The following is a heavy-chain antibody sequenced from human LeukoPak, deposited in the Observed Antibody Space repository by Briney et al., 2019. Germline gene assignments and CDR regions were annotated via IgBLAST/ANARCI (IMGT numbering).Heavy chain of an antibody. V-gene: IGHV3-23*01. J-gene: IGHJ4*02. CDR1: GFTFSNYA. D-gene: IGHD6-13*01. Sequence: PGGSLRLSCAASGFTFSNYAMSWVRQAPGKGLEWVSAISGSGVTTNYADSVQGRFTISRDNSKDTLYLQMNSLRAEDTAVYYCVKGHSTWYFDYWGQGTLVTVSS. CDR2: ISGSGVTT. CDR3: VKGHSTWYFDY.